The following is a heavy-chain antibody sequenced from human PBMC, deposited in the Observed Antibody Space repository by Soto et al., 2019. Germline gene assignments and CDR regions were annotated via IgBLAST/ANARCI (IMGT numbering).Heavy chain of an antibody. V-gene: IGHV1-18*01. CDR2: ISAYNGNT. CDR3: ARDSPSLDY. CDR1: GYTFTSYH. J-gene: IGHJ4*02. Sequence: QVQLVQSGAEVKKPGASVKVSCKASGYTFTSYHISWVRQAPGQGRAWMGWISAYNGNTNDAPILQGRVTMTTDTSTSTAYMELRSLRSDATAVYYCARDSPSLDYWGQGTLVTVSS.